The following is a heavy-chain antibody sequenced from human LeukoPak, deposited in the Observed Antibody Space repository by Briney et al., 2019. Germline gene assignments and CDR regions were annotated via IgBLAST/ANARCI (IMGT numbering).Heavy chain of an antibody. CDR1: GFTFSSDW. V-gene: IGHV3-7*01. CDR2: IKQDGSEK. D-gene: IGHD3-3*01. J-gene: IGHJ6*02. Sequence: PGGSLRLSCVASGFTFSSDWMSWVRQAPGKGLEWVANIKQDGSEKYYVDSVKGRFTISRDNAKNSLYLQMSSLRAEDTAVYYCARELEWLSLYYYYGMDVWGQGTTVTVSS. CDR3: ARELEWLSLYYYYGMDV.